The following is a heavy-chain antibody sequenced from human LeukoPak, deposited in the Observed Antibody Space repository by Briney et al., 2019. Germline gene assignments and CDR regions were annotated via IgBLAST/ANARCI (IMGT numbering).Heavy chain of an antibody. CDR1: GGSINSGDYY. J-gene: IGHJ4*01. CDR2: IYYSGTT. V-gene: IGHV4-30-4*01. CDR3: ARVYVWGSYRNASPDY. D-gene: IGHD3-16*02. Sequence: SQTLSLTCTVSGGSINSGDYYWSWIRQPPGKGLEWMGYIYYSGTTYYNPSLKSRVTVSIDMSKNQFSLKLSSVTAADTAVYYCARVYVWGSYRNASPDYWGHGTLVTVSS.